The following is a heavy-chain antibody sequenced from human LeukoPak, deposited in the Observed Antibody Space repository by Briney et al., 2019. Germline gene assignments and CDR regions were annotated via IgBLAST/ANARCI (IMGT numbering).Heavy chain of an antibody. Sequence: NPGGSLRLSCAASGFTFSSYSMNWVRQAPGKGLEWVSSISSSSSYIYYADSVRGRFTISRDNAKNSLYLQMNSLRAEDTAVYYCARDRKSSSFDTSLGYWGQGTLVTVSS. J-gene: IGHJ4*02. D-gene: IGHD6-6*01. CDR1: GFTFSSYS. V-gene: IGHV3-21*01. CDR2: ISSSSSYI. CDR3: ARDRKSSSFDTSLGY.